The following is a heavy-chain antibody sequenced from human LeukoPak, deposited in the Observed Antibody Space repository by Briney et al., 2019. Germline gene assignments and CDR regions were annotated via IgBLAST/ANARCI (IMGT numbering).Heavy chain of an antibody. J-gene: IGHJ4*02. CDR1: GGSISSYY. Sequence: SVTLSLTCTVSGGSISSYYWSWIRQPPGKGLEWIGYIYYSGSTNYNPSLKSRVTISVDTSKNQFSLKLSSVTAADTAVYYCARLSAAGTVGYWGQGTLVTVSS. V-gene: IGHV4-59*01. D-gene: IGHD6-13*01. CDR3: ARLSAAGTVGY. CDR2: IYYSGST.